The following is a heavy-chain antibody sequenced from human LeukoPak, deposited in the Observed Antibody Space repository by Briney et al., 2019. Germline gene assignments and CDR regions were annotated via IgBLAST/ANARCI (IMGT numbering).Heavy chain of an antibody. Sequence: GGSLRLSCAASGFTFSGYAMNWVRQAPGKGLEWVSSINSGGTYKGYADSMKGRFTISRDNAKNSLYLEMNSLRAEDTAVYYCANEEGYWGQGTLVTVSS. CDR1: GFTFSGYA. J-gene: IGHJ4*02. CDR3: ANEEGY. V-gene: IGHV3-21*06. CDR2: INSGGTYK.